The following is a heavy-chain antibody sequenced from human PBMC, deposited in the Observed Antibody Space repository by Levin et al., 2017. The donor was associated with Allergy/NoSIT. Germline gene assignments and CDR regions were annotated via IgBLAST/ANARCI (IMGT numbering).Heavy chain of an antibody. CDR3: AAPTDTAYYYYYGMDV. CDR2: ISAYNGNT. D-gene: IGHD5-18*01. Sequence: ASVKVSCKASGYTFTSYGISWVRQAPGQGLEWMGWISAYNGNTNYAQKLQGRVTMTTDTSTSTAYMELRSLRSDDTAVYYCAAPTDTAYYYYYGMDVWGQGTTVTVSS. CDR1: GYTFTSYG. V-gene: IGHV1-18*01. J-gene: IGHJ6*02.